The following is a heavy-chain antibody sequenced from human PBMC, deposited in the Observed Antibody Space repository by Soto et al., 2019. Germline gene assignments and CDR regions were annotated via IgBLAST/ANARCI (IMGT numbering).Heavy chain of an antibody. J-gene: IGHJ3*02. CDR2: ISSGSSYI. CDR3: AREVYCGGDCYSRDAFDI. Sequence: LRLSCAASGFTFSSHSMNWVRQAPGKGLEWVSSISSGSSYIYYADSVKGRFTTSRDNAKNSLYLQMNSLRAEDTAVYYCAREVYCGGDCYSRDAFDIWGQGTMVTVSS. V-gene: IGHV3-21*01. CDR1: GFTFSSHS. D-gene: IGHD2-21*02.